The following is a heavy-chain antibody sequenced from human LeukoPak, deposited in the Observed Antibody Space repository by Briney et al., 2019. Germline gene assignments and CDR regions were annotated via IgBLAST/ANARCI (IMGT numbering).Heavy chain of an antibody. CDR3: ARGRIGRIVVVPAAMRPPYYYGMDV. V-gene: IGHV1-69*13. J-gene: IGHJ6*04. Sequence: ASVKVSCKASGGTFSSYAISWVRQAPGQGLEWMGGIIPIFGTASYAQKFQGRVTITADESTSTAYMELSSLRSEDTAVYYCARGRIGRIVVVPAAMRPPYYYGMDVWGKGTTVTVSS. CDR2: IIPIFGTA. D-gene: IGHD2-2*01. CDR1: GGTFSSYA.